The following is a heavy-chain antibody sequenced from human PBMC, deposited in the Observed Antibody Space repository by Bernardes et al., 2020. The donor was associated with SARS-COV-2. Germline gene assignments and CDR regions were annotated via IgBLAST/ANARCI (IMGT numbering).Heavy chain of an antibody. Sequence: SETLSLTCTVSGGSIFSYYWSWIRQPPGKGLEWIGYIYYSGSTNYSPSLTSRVTISLDTSKNQFSLRLGSVTAADTAVYYCASLTYTSGWSLDYWGPGTQVTVSS. J-gene: IGHJ4*02. V-gene: IGHV4-59*01. CDR3: ASLTYTSGWSLDY. CDR2: IYYSGST. D-gene: IGHD6-19*01. CDR1: GGSIFSYY.